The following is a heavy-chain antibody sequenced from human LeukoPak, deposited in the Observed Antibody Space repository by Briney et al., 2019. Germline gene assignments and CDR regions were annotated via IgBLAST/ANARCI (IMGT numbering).Heavy chain of an antibody. CDR3: ARGGGYSYGYH. J-gene: IGHJ5*02. D-gene: IGHD5-18*01. CDR1: GGSFSGYY. Sequence: SETLSLTCAVYGGSFSGYYWSWIRQPPGKGLEWIGEINHSGSTNYNPSLKSRVTISVDTSKNQFSLKLSSVTAADTAVYYCARGGGYSYGYHWGQGTLVTVSS. CDR2: INHSGST. V-gene: IGHV4-34*01.